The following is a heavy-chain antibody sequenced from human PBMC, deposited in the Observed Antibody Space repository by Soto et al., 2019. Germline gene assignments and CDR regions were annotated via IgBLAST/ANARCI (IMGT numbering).Heavy chain of an antibody. V-gene: IGHV3-30*03. CDR2: ISYDGSNK. J-gene: IGHJ4*02. CDR1: GFTFSSYG. Sequence: GGSLRLSCAASGFTFSSYGMHWVRQAPGKGLEWVAVISYDGSNKYYADSVKGRFTISRDNSKNTLYLQMNSLRAEDTAVYYCASSGYDYKDVDYWGQGTLVTVSS. D-gene: IGHD5-12*01. CDR3: ASSGYDYKDVDY.